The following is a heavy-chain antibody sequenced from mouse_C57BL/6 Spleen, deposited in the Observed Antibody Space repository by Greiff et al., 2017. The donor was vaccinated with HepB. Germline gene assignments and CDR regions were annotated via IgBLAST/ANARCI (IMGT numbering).Heavy chain of an antibody. J-gene: IGHJ4*01. CDR1: GYTFTDYY. V-gene: IGHV1-76*01. D-gene: IGHD1-1*01. CDR3: ARERITTVEYAMDY. CDR2: IYPGSGNT. Sequence: QVQLQQSGAELVRPGASVKLSCKASGYTFTDYYINWVKQRPGQGLEWIARIYPGSGNTYYNEKFKGKATLTAEKSSSTAYMQLSSLTSEDSAVYFCARERITTVEYAMDYWGQGTSVTVSS.